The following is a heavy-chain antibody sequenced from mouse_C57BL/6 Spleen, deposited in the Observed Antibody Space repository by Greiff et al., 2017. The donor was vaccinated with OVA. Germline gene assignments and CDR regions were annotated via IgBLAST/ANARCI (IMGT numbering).Heavy chain of an antibody. Sequence: VKLVASGAELMKPGASVKLSCKASGYTFTGYWIEWVKQRPGHGLEWIGAIFTGSGSTNYNEQFKGTATLTADTSSNTAYMQLSSLTTEDSAIYDCARRDYYGSRGYFDYGGHGTTLTVSS. V-gene: IGHV1-9*01. J-gene: IGHJ2*01. CDR2: IFTGSGST. CDR3: ARRDYYGSRGYFDY. D-gene: IGHD1-1*01. CDR1: GYTFTGYW.